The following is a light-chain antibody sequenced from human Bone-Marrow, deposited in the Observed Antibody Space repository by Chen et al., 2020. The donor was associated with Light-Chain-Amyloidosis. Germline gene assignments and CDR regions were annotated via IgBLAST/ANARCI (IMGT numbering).Light chain of an antibody. V-gene: IGLV3-21*02. J-gene: IGLJ3*02. CDR3: RVWSRGSDHPV. CDR1: NIGSTS. CDR2: DDS. Sequence: SYVLTQPSSVSVAPGQTATIACGGNNIGSTSVHWYQQTPGQAPLLVVYDDSDRPSGIPERLAGSNAGNTATLTVRGVEAGDAADYCGRVWSRGSDHPVFGGGSKLPVL.